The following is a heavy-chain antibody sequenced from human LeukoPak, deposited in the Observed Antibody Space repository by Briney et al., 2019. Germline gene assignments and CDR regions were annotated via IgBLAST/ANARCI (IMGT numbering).Heavy chain of an antibody. V-gene: IGHV3-30-3*01. CDR1: GFTFSSYA. D-gene: IGHD2-8*01. CDR2: ISYDGSNK. CDR3: TRDRHCSNGVCQNPPGMDV. J-gene: IGHJ6*02. Sequence: TGGSLRLSCAASGFTFSSYAMHWVRQAPGKGLEWVAVISYDGSNKYYADSVKGRFTISRDNSKNTLYLQMNSLRAEDTAVYYCTRDRHCSNGVCQNPPGMDVWGQGTMVTVSS.